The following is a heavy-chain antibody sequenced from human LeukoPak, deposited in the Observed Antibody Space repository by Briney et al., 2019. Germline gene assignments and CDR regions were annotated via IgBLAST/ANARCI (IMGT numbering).Heavy chain of an antibody. J-gene: IGHJ4*02. CDR1: GFTFTDHY. D-gene: IGHD2/OR15-2a*01. Sequence: ASMKVSCKASGFTFTDHYIHWVRQGPGQGLEWMGYIGPHSTFTSSPQEFQGRVTMTRDASMSTAYMELTRLTSDDTAVYYCVREGEGPLSKDFDYWGQGTLVTVSS. CDR2: IGPHSTFT. CDR3: VREGEGPLSKDFDY. V-gene: IGHV1-2*02.